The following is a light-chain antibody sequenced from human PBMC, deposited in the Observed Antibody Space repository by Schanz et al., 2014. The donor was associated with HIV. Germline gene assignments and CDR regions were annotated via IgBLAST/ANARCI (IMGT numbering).Light chain of an antibody. J-gene: IGKJ4*01. CDR3: QQSYSTPPLT. Sequence: DIQMTQSPSTLSASVGDRVTITCRASHNIGNWLTWYQQKPGKAPNPLIYQASSLNIGVPSRFSGSGSGTDFTLTISSLQPEDFATYYCQQSYSTPPLTFGGGTKVEIK. CDR1: HNIGNW. V-gene: IGKV1-39*01. CDR2: QAS.